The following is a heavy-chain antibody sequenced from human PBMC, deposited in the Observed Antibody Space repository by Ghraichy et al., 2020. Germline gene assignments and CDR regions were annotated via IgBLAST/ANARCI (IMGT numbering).Heavy chain of an antibody. CDR3: ARGGDTKGYYAPWNY. Sequence: SETLSLTCSLSGGSISHYWWSWLRQAPGEGPQWIGEVHYSGSTNYVPSHKSRLTISLDTTRDQFFLRLTSVTAADTAVYYCARGGDTKGYYAPWNYWGQGILVTVSS. CDR2: VHYSGST. V-gene: IGHV4-59*01. J-gene: IGHJ4*02. D-gene: IGHD3-22*01. CDR1: GGSISHYW.